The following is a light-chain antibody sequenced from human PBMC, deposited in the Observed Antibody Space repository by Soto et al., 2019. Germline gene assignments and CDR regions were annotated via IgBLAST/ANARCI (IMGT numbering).Light chain of an antibody. CDR2: KAS. Sequence: DIQMTQSPSTLSASVGDRVTITCRASQTINSWLAWYQQKPGKAPRLLIYKASNLENGVPSRFSGSGFGTEFTLNIISLQPDDFATYYCLQYNTSSTWTFGPGTKVDIK. V-gene: IGKV1-5*03. CDR3: LQYNTSSTWT. CDR1: QTINSW. J-gene: IGKJ1*01.